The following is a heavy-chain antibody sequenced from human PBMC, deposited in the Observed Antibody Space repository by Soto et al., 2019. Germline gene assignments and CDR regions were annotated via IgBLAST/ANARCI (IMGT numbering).Heavy chain of an antibody. CDR1: GGTFSSYA. CDR3: ARAESRYCTNGVCYVGHFDY. J-gene: IGHJ4*02. CDR2: IIPIFGTA. V-gene: IGHV1-69*13. Sequence: SVKVSCKASGGTFSSYAISWVRQAPGQGLEWMGGIIPIFGTANYAQKFQGRVTITADESTSTAYMELSSLRSEDTAVYYCARAESRYCTNGVCYVGHFDYWGQGXLVTVYS. D-gene: IGHD2-8*01.